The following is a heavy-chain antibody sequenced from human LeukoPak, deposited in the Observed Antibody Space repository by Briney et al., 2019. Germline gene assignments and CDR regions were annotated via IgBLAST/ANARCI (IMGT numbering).Heavy chain of an antibody. D-gene: IGHD3-9*01. Sequence: ASVKVSCKASGYTFTSYGISWVRQAPGQGLEWMGWISAYNGNTNYAQKLQGRVTMTTDTSTSTAYTELRSLRSDDTAVYYCARGGRGAYYDILTGLNWFDPWGQGTLVTVSS. CDR1: GYTFTSYG. CDR3: ARGGRGAYYDILTGLNWFDP. J-gene: IGHJ5*02. CDR2: ISAYNGNT. V-gene: IGHV1-18*01.